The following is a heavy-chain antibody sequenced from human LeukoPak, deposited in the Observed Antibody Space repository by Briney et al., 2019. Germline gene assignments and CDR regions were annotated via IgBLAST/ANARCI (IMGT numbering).Heavy chain of an antibody. CDR2: ISDSGNTI. V-gene: IGHV3-48*03. CDR3: TFGPGNSYDLDY. Sequence: GGSLRLSCAASGFTFSRYDRNGLRQARERGGEWVSFISDSGNTIYYADSVKGRFTISRDNAKNSLYPQISSLSADDTAVYCCTFGPGNSYDLDYWGQGTLVTVSS. CDR1: GFTFSRYD. D-gene: IGHD5-12*01. J-gene: IGHJ4*02.